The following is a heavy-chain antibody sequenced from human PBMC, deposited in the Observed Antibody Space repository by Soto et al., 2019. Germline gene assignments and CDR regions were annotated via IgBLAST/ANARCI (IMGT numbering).Heavy chain of an antibody. J-gene: IGHJ4*02. CDR2: IYYSGST. V-gene: IGHV4-31*03. Sequence: SETLSLTCTVSGGSISSGGYYWSWIRQHPGKGLEWIGYIYYSGSTYYNPSLKSRVTISVDTSKNQFSLKLGSVTAADTAVYYCARAKGYYYDSSGYYIPSTNNAYFDYWGQGTLVTVSS. CDR1: GGSISSGGYY. D-gene: IGHD3-22*01. CDR3: ARAKGYYYDSSGYYIPSTNNAYFDY.